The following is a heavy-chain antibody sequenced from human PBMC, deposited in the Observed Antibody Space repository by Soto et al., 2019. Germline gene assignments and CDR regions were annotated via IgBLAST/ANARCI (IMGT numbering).Heavy chain of an antibody. CDR2: ISYDGSNK. CDR3: ARDLNSAVASIYYYYGMDV. J-gene: IGHJ6*02. D-gene: IGHD6-19*01. Sequence: VGSLRLSCAASGFTFSSYAMHCVRQAPGKGLEWVAVISYDGSNKYYADSVKGRFTISRDNSKNTLYLQMNSLRAEDTAVYYCARDLNSAVASIYYYYGMDVWGQGTTVTVSS. V-gene: IGHV3-30-3*01. CDR1: GFTFSSYA.